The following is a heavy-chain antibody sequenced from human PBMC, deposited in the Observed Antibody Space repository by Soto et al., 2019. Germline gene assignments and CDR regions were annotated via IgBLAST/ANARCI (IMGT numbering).Heavy chain of an antibody. Sequence: TLSLTCSVYGGSFSDYYWSWIRQPPGKGLEWIGEINHSGSTNYNPSLKSRVTISVHTSKNQFSLKLSSVTAADTAVYYCARARKGSGSDYYYHYGMDVWGKGTTVTVSS. CDR3: ARARKGSGSDYYYHYGMDV. J-gene: IGHJ6*04. D-gene: IGHD3-3*01. V-gene: IGHV4-34*01. CDR1: GGSFSDYY. CDR2: INHSGST.